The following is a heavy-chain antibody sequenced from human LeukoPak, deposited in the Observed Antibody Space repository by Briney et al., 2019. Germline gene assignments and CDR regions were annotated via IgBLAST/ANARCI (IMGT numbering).Heavy chain of an antibody. V-gene: IGHV3-20*04. J-gene: IGHJ6*03. CDR3: ARGSVQLWLRDTYYYMDV. D-gene: IGHD5-18*01. Sequence: GEFLRLSCAASGFTFDDYAMNWVRQVPGRGLEWVSGFNWNGRITKYADSVKDRFTISRQNTKNSLYLYMNNLGGEDTALYFCARGSVQLWLRDTYYYMDVWGKGTTVTVSS. CDR1: GFTFDDYA. CDR2: FNWNGRIT.